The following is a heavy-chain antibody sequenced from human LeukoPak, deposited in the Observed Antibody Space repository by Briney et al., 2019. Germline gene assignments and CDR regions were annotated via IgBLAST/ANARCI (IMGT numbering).Heavy chain of an antibody. V-gene: IGHV3-53*01. J-gene: IGHJ4*02. D-gene: IGHD3-16*01. CDR3: AKDEATSGGGLAS. CDR2: MYTGGTT. CDR1: GFTVSGTH. Sequence: GSLRLSCAASGFTVSGTHISWVRQAPGKGLEWVSAMYTGGTTYYADSVQGRFTISRDTSKNTLYLHMNILRADDTAVYYCAKDEATSGGGLASWGQGTLVTDSS.